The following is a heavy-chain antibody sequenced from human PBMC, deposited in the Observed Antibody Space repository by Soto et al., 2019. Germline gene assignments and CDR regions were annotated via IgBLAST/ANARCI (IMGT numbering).Heavy chain of an antibody. CDR2: IRWSSGDI. D-gene: IGHD2-2*01. V-gene: IGHV3-9*01. CDR3: AKDASYAIDY. Sequence: EVQLVESGGGLVQPGRSLRLSCVASGFIFEDYAMHWVRQAPGQGLEWVSSIRWSSGDIDYADSVKGRFTISRDNAKKSLYLQMNSLKPDDTALYYCAKDASYAIDYWGQGTLVTVSS. CDR1: GFIFEDYA. J-gene: IGHJ4*02.